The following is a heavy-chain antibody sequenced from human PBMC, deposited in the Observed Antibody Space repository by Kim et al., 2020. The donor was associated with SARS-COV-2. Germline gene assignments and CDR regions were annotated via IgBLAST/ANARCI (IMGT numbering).Heavy chain of an antibody. D-gene: IGHD3-10*01. CDR1: GGSFSGYY. V-gene: IGHV4-34*01. CDR2: INHSGST. J-gene: IGHJ4*02. CDR3: ARPSGSYYRVPFDY. Sequence: SETLSLTCAVYGGSFSGYYWSWIRQPPGKGLEWIGEINHSGSTNYNPSLKSRVTISVDTSKNQFSLKLSSVTAADTAVYYCARPSGSYYRVPFDYWGQGTLVTVSS.